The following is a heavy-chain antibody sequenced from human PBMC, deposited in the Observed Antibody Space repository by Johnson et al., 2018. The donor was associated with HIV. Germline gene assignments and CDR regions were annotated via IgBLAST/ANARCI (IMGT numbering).Heavy chain of an antibody. CDR1: GFTFSTYG. CDR2: MWYDGSNK. Sequence: QVQLVESGGGVVQPGRSLRLSCAASGFTFSTYGMHWVRQAPGKGLEWVAVMWYDGSNKYYADSVKGRFTISRDNSKNTLYLQMNSLRAEDTAVYYCARDCSYGSNDAFDIWGQGTMVTVAS. J-gene: IGHJ3*02. CDR3: ARDCSYGSNDAFDI. V-gene: IGHV3-33*01. D-gene: IGHD5-18*01.